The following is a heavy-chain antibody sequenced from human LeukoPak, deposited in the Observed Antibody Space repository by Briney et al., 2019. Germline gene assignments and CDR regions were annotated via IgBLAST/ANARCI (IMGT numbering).Heavy chain of an antibody. D-gene: IGHD5-18*01. V-gene: IGHV3-30-3*01. CDR2: ISYDGSNK. J-gene: IGHJ4*02. CDR1: GFTFSSYA. CDR3: ARVGDRGYSYGYYY. Sequence: GRSLGLSCAASGFTFSSYAMHWVRQAPGKGLEWVAVISYDGSNKYYADSVKGRFTISRDNSKNTLYLQMNSLRAEDTAVYYCARVGDRGYSYGYYYWGQGTLVTVSS.